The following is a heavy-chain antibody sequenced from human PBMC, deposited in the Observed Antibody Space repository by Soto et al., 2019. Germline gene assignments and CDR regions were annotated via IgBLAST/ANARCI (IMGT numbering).Heavy chain of an antibody. CDR3: AKGSITIVRGVIIPFDY. Sequence: EVQLLESGGGLVQPGGSLRLSCAASGFTFSSYAMSWVRQAPGKGLEWVSAISGSGGSTYYADSVKGPFTISRDNSKNTLYLQMNSLRAEDTAVYYCAKGSITIVRGVIIPFDYWGQGTLVTVSS. D-gene: IGHD3-10*01. CDR2: ISGSGGST. J-gene: IGHJ4*02. V-gene: IGHV3-23*01. CDR1: GFTFSSYA.